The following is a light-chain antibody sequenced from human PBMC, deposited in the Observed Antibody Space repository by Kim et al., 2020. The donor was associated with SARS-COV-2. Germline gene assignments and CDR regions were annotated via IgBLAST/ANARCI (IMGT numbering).Light chain of an antibody. CDR3: QQYNNWPPGT. CDR1: QSVSSN. CDR2: GAS. J-gene: IGKJ4*01. Sequence: EIVMTQSPATLSVSPGARATLSCRATQSVSSNLAWYQQKPGQAPRLLIYGASTRATGIPARFSGSGSGTEFTLTISSLQSEDFAVYYCQQYNNWPPGTFGGGTKVDIK. V-gene: IGKV3-15*01.